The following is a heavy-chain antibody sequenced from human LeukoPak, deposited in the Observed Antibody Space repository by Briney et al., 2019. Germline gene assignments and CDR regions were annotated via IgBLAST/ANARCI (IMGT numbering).Heavy chain of an antibody. CDR2: IIPILGIA. Sequence: SVKVSCKASGGTFSSYAISWVRQAPGQGLEWMGRIIPILGIANYAQKFQGRVTITADKSTSTAYMELSSLRSEDTAVYYCARDLGVNAFEDLHHWGQGTLVTVSS. V-gene: IGHV1-69*04. CDR1: GGTFSSYA. J-gene: IGHJ5*02. D-gene: IGHD3-10*01. CDR3: ARDLGVNAFEDLHH.